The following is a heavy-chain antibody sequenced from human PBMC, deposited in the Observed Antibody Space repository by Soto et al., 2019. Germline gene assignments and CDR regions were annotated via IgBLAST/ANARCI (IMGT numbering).Heavy chain of an antibody. D-gene: IGHD2-21*02. J-gene: IGHJ4*02. CDR3: ARDQYCGGDCYLYYFDY. Sequence: SVKVSCKASGGTFSSYAISWVRQAPGQGLEWMGGIIPIFGTANYAQKFQGRVAITADESTSTAYMELSSLRSEDTAVYYCARDQYCGGDCYLYYFDYWGQGTLVTVSS. CDR1: GGTFSSYA. V-gene: IGHV1-69*13. CDR2: IIPIFGTA.